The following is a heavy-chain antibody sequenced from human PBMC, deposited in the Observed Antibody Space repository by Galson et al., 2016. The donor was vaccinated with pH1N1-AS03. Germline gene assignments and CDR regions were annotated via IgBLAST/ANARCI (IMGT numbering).Heavy chain of an antibody. V-gene: IGHV3-21*01. Sequence: SLRLSCAASGFTFSKTGMNWVRQAPGKGPEWVSSIDEGGSHPYSADSLQGRFTISRDNTKNSLFLHMNSLIAEDTAVYYCVTDGTFGSTIEHWGQGTLVTVSS. CDR3: VTDGTFGSTIEH. CDR1: GFTFSKTG. CDR2: IDEGGSHP. D-gene: IGHD2-15*01. J-gene: IGHJ1*01.